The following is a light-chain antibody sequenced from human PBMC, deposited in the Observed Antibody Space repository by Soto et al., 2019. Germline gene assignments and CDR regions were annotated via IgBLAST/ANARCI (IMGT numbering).Light chain of an antibody. V-gene: IGLV2-14*01. CDR2: GVS. J-gene: IGLJ2*01. CDR3: SSYRSSNTRVV. CDR1: SSDVGSYDY. Sequence: QSALTQPASVSGSPGQSITISCTGTSSDVGSYDYVSWYQQYPGKAPKLMIYGVSNRPSGVSNRFSGSKSGNTASLTVSGLQAEDEADYYCSSYRSSNTRVVFGGGTKVTVL.